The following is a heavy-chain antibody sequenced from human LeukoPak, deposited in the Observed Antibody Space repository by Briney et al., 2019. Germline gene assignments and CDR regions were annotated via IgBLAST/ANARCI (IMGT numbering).Heavy chain of an antibody. CDR2: ISYDGSNK. Sequence: PGGSLRLSCAASGFTFSSYGMHWVRQAPGKGLEWVAVISYDGSNKYYADSVKGRLTISRDNSKNTLYLQMNSLRAEDTAVYYCAKEGLIFGVVVDYWGQGTLVTVSS. D-gene: IGHD3-3*01. V-gene: IGHV3-30*18. CDR1: GFTFSSYG. J-gene: IGHJ4*02. CDR3: AKEGLIFGVVVDY.